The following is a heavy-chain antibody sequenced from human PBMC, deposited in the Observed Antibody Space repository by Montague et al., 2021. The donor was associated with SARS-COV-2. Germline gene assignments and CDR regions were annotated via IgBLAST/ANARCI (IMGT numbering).Heavy chain of an antibody. J-gene: IGHJ4*02. D-gene: IGHD5-12*01. CDR2: ISSSGSII. Sequence: SLRLSCAASGFTFRSYEMNWVRQAPGKGLEWVSYISSSGSIIYYADSVEGRFTISRDNAKNSLYLQMNSLRAEDTAVYYCARLGVDIVTTAIDYWGQGTLVTVSS. V-gene: IGHV3-48*03. CDR1: GFTFRSYE. CDR3: ARLGVDIVTTAIDY.